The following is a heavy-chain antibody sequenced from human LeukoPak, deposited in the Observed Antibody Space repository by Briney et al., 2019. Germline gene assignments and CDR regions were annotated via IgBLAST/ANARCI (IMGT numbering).Heavy chain of an antibody. CDR2: ISSSSSYI. CDR3: ASRFGSYSGGDF. CDR1: GFTFSSYS. Sequence: GGSLRLSCAASGFTFSSYSMNWVRQAPGKGLEWVSSISSSSSYIYYADSVKGRFTISRDNAKNSLYLQMNSLRAEDTAVYYCASRFGSYSGGDFWGKGTLVTVSS. D-gene: IGHD1-26*01. J-gene: IGHJ4*02. V-gene: IGHV3-21*01.